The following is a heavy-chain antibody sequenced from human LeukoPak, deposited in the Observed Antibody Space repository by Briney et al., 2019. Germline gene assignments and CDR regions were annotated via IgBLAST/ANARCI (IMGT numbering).Heavy chain of an antibody. Sequence: TSETLSLTCTVSGGSISSYSWSWIRQPPGKGLEWIGYIYTSGSTNYNPSLKSRVTISVDTSKNQFSLKLSSVTAADTAVYYCARSRMDYYDNWFDPWGQGTLVTVSS. D-gene: IGHD3-22*01. CDR3: ARSRMDYYDNWFDP. CDR2: IYTSGST. V-gene: IGHV4-4*08. J-gene: IGHJ5*02. CDR1: GGSISSYS.